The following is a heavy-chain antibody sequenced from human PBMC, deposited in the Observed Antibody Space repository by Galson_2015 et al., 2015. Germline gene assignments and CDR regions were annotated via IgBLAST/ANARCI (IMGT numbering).Heavy chain of an antibody. CDR3: ARNFLAGDRYFDL. D-gene: IGHD7-27*01. V-gene: IGHV3-11*01. J-gene: IGHJ2*01. Sequence: SLRLSCAASGFTFNDYYMTWIRQAPGKGLEWISYISSSGDTMQYADSVEGRFSISRDNAENSLSLQMNSLRTEDTAVYYCARNFLAGDRYFDLWGRGTLVTVSA. CDR2: ISSSGDTM. CDR1: GFTFNDYY.